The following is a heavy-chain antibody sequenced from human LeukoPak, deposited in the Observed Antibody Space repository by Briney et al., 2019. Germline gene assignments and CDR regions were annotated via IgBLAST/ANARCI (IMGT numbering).Heavy chain of an antibody. J-gene: IGHJ4*02. CDR2: VSGSGGST. CDR1: GFTFNSYA. CDR3: AKLWSNYLVFDN. D-gene: IGHD3-10*01. V-gene: IGHV3-23*01. Sequence: GGSLRLSCAASGFTFNSYAMTWVRQAPGKGLEWVSAVSGSGGSTYYPDSVEGRFTISSDNSKDTLYLQINSLRVEDTAVYFCAKLWSNYLVFDNWGQGTLVTVSS.